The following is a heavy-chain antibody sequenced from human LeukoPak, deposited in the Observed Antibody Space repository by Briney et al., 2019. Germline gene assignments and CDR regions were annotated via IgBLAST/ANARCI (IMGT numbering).Heavy chain of an antibody. Sequence: RESLKISCKGSGYSFTSCWIGWVRQMPGKGLEWMGIIYPGDSDTRYSPSFQGQVTISADKSISTAYLQWSSLKASDTAMYYCARRGYSYGHHYYYYYGMDVWGQGTTVTVSS. D-gene: IGHD5-18*01. J-gene: IGHJ6*02. CDR1: GYSFTSCW. CDR3: ARRGYSYGHHYYYYYGMDV. V-gene: IGHV5-51*01. CDR2: IYPGDSDT.